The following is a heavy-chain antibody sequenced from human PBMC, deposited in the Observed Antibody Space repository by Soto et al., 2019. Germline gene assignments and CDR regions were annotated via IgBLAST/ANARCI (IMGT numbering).Heavy chain of an antibody. Sequence: SVKVSCKASGGTFSSYAISWVRQAPGQGLEWMGGIIPIFGTANYAQKFQGRVTITADESTSTAYMELSSLRSEDTAVYYCARRDYCSSTSCYATEYYHYGMDVWGQGTTVTVSS. V-gene: IGHV1-69*13. J-gene: IGHJ6*02. D-gene: IGHD2-2*01. CDR3: ARRDYCSSTSCYATEYYHYGMDV. CDR1: GGTFSSYA. CDR2: IIPIFGTA.